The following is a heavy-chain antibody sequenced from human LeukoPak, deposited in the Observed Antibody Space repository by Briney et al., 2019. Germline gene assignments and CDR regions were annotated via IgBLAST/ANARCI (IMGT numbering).Heavy chain of an antibody. D-gene: IGHD1-1*01. CDR3: LRGLEPFDFDP. V-gene: IGHV3-74*01. J-gene: IGHJ5*01. CDR1: GFTFSNYW. CDR2: IKGDGSHT. Sequence: GGSLRLSCAASGFTFSNYWMHWVRQAPGKGLVWVSRIKGDGSHTIYADSVKGRFTISRDNAKNTLYLQMKSLRAEDTAVYYCLRGLEPFDFDPWGQGTLVTVSS.